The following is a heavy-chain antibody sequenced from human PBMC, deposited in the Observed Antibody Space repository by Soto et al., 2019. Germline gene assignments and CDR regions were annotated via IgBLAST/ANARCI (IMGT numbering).Heavy chain of an antibody. V-gene: IGHV5-51*01. CDR1: GYSFTSYW. CDR2: IYPGDSDT. D-gene: IGHD5-18*01. CDR3: ARRGTLGSSLVYYCSGMDV. J-gene: IGHJ6*02. Sequence: PGESLKISCKGSGYSFTSYWIGWVRQMPGKGLEWMGIIYPGDSDTRYSPSFQGQVTISADKSISTAYLQWSSLKASDTAMYYCARRGTLGSSLVYYCSGMDVWSQGTTVTVS.